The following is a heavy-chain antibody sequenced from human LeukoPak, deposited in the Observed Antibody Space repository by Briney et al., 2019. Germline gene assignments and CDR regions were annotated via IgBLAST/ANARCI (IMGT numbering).Heavy chain of an antibody. D-gene: IGHD3-16*01. V-gene: IGHV1-8*02. Sequence: ASVTVSCKASGYTFTSYDINWVRQATGQGLEWMGWMNPNSCNTGYAQKFQGRVTMTRNTSISTAYMELSSLRSEDTAVYYCARAWGGRYYYYYMDVWGKGTTVTVSS. CDR1: GYTFTSYD. CDR3: ARAWGGRYYYYYMDV. CDR2: MNPNSCNT. J-gene: IGHJ6*03.